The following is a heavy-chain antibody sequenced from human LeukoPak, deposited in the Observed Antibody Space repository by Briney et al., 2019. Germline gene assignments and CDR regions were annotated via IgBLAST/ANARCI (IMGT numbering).Heavy chain of an antibody. CDR2: ITSNGGGT. V-gene: IGHV3-23*01. D-gene: IGHD3-22*01. Sequence: PGGSLRLSCAASGFTFADFAMSWVRQAPGKGLEWVSSITSNGGGTPYADSVKGRFTISRDNAKNSLYLQMNSLRAEDTAVYYCARKTYYYDSSGYYLGNAFDIWGQGTMVTVSS. CDR3: ARKTYYYDSSGYYLGNAFDI. J-gene: IGHJ3*02. CDR1: GFTFADFA.